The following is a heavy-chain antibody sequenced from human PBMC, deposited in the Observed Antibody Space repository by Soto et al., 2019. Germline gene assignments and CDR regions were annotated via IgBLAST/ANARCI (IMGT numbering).Heavy chain of an antibody. CDR2: IYHSGST. V-gene: IGHV4-30-2*01. CDR3: ARDSSSSVFAFDI. CDR1: GGSISGGGYS. J-gene: IGHJ3*02. D-gene: IGHD6-13*01. Sequence: SETLSLTCAVSGGSISGGGYSWSWIRQPPGKGLEWIGYIYHSGSTYYNPSLKSRVTISVDRSKNQFSLKLSSVTAADTAVYYCARDSSSSVFAFDIWGQGTMVTVSS.